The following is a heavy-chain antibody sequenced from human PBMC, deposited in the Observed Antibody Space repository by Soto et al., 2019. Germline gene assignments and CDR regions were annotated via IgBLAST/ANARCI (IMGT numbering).Heavy chain of an antibody. Sequence: GGSQRLSCTASGFNFSDYDMSWIRQAPGKGLEWVSYISSSGSTIYYADSVKGRFTISRDNAKNSLYLQMNSLRAEDTAVYYCARGPRHSSGWYGGNWFDPWGQGTLVTVS. CDR2: ISSSGSTI. CDR3: ARGPRHSSGWYGGNWFDP. V-gene: IGHV3-11*01. CDR1: GFNFSDYD. J-gene: IGHJ5*02. D-gene: IGHD6-19*01.